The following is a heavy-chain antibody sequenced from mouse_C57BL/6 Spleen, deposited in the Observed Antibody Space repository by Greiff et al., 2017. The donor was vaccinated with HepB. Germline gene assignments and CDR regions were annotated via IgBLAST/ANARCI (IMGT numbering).Heavy chain of an antibody. V-gene: IGHV14-2*01. CDR3: ARSGGNYPWFAY. Sequence: EVKLMESGAELVKPGASVKLSCTASGFNIKDYYMHWVKQRTEQGLEWIGRIDPEDGETKYDPKFQGKATITADTSSNTAYLQLSSLTSEDTAVYYCARSGGNYPWFAYWGQGTLVTVSA. CDR2: IDPEDGET. D-gene: IGHD2-1*01. CDR1: GFNIKDYY. J-gene: IGHJ3*01.